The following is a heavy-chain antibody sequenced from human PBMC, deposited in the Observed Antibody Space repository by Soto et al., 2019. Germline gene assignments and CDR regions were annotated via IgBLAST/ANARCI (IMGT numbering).Heavy chain of an antibody. J-gene: IGHJ4*02. D-gene: IGHD3-10*01. Sequence: GGSLRLSCAASVFIFKMYWMQRVRQSPGKGLVWISRIYNDGTYSDYADSVRGRFTISRDNVNDTLYLQMNNLRAEDSGLYYCTRGPRPISTGTGAYWGQGTQVTVSS. V-gene: IGHV3-74*01. CDR1: VFIFKMYW. CDR3: TRGPRPISTGTGAY. CDR2: IYNDGTYS.